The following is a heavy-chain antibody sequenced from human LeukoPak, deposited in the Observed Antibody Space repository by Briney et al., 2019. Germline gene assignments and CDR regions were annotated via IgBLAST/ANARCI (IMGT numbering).Heavy chain of an antibody. CDR2: IKEDGSEK. Sequence: PGGSLRLSCAASGFTFSSNWMSWVRQAPGKGLEWVANIKEDGSEKYYVDSVKGRFTISRDDAKNSLYLQMNSLRAEDTAVYYCASSSGWYANAFDIWGQGTMVTVSS. V-gene: IGHV3-7*01. CDR3: ASSSGWYANAFDI. D-gene: IGHD6-19*01. CDR1: GFTFSSNW. J-gene: IGHJ3*02.